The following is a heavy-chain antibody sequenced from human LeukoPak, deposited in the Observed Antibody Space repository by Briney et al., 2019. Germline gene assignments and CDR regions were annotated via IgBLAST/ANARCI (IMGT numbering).Heavy chain of an antibody. CDR1: GYTFTSYG. CDR2: ISTYNGNT. CDR3: ARDTYNSGWCSDY. V-gene: IGHV1-18*01. J-gene: IGHJ4*02. Sequence: ASVKVSCMTSGYTFTSYGIRWLRPAPGHGLEWMGWISTYNGNTNYAEHLQGRVIITTDTSTSTAYMELRSLRSDDTAVYYCARDTYNSGWCSDYWGQGTLVTVSS. D-gene: IGHD6-19*01.